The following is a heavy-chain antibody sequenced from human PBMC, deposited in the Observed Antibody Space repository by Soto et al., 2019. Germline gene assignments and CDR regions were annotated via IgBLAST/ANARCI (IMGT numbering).Heavy chain of an antibody. J-gene: IGHJ4*02. CDR1: GFTVSRYA. D-gene: IGHD3-3*01. CDR3: AKDPDGFGVVGFDY. V-gene: IGHV3-30*02. Sequence: GGSLRLSCAASGFTVSRYAFHWVRQAPGKGLEWVASIPNDGNNKYYADSVKGRFTISRDDSKNTLYLQMNSLGAEDTAVYYCAKDPDGFGVVGFDYWGQGTLVTVSS. CDR2: IPNDGNNK.